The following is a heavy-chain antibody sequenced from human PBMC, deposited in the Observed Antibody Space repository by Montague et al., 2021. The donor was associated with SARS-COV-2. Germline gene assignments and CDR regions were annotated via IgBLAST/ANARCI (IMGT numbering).Heavy chain of an antibody. J-gene: IGHJ6*02. CDR3: GLGRGFAVGNHYYYSYGLDV. V-gene: IGHV4-39*07. Sequence: SETLSLTCTVSGGSIRSSSHFWGWFRQPPGQRLEWIGTISYSGSTYYSPSPKSRVIISVDTSKNQFSLNLRSVTAADTAVYFCGLGRGFAVGNHYYYSYGLDVWGQGTTVTVSS. CDR2: ISYSGST. CDR1: GGSIRSSSHF. D-gene: IGHD3-10*01.